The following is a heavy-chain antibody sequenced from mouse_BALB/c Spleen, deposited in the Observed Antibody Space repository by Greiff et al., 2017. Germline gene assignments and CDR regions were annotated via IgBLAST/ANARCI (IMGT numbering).Heavy chain of an antibody. CDR3: ARDEVLAWFAY. CDR1: GFTFSSYG. CDR2: ISSGGSYT. J-gene: IGHJ3*01. Sequence: EVQGVESGGDLVKPGGSLKLSCAASGFTFSSYGMSWVRQTPDKRLEWVATISSGGSYTYYPDSVKGRFTISRDNAKNTLYLQMSSLKSEDTAMYYCARDEVLAWFAYWGQGTLVTVSA. V-gene: IGHV5-6*01.